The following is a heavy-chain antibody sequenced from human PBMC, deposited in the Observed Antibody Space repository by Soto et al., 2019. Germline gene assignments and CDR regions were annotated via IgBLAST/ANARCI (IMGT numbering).Heavy chain of an antibody. CDR2: ISAYNGNT. D-gene: IGHD1-1*01. Sequence: QVQLVQSGAEVKKPGASVKVSCKASGYTFTNYGISWVRQAPGQGLEWMGWISAYNGNTNYPQKLQGRVTMTTDTPTTTAYMELRSLRSDDTAVYYCARYNLGIANIRGLEYWGQGTLVTVSS. CDR3: ARYNLGIANIRGLEY. V-gene: IGHV1-18*01. J-gene: IGHJ4*02. CDR1: GYTFTNYG.